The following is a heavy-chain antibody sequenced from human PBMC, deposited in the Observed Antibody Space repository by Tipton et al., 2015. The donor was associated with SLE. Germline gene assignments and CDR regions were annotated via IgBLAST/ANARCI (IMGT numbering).Heavy chain of an antibody. CDR1: GGSISSHY. CDR2: ISYSGST. V-gene: IGHV4-59*11. J-gene: IGHJ5*02. Sequence: PGLVKPSETLSLTCTVSGGSISSHYWSWFRQPPGKGLEYIGYISYSGSTNYNSSLNSRVSISVDTSRNQLSLRVKSVTAADTAVYYCVRLRADNWFDPWGQGTLVTVSS. CDR3: VRLRADNWFDP.